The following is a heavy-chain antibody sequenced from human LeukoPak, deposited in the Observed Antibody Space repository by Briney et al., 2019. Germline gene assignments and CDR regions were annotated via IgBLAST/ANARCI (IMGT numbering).Heavy chain of an antibody. CDR3: VVLPAH. J-gene: IGHJ4*02. D-gene: IGHD3-16*02. V-gene: IGHV4-39*07. CDR1: GGSISSSSYY. Sequence: SETLSLTCTVSGGSISSSSYYWAWIRQPPGKGLEWIGSIYFSGSTYNNPSLKSRVTISVDTSRSQFSLKLNSVTAADTAVYYCVVLPAHWGQGTLVTVSS. CDR2: IYFSGST.